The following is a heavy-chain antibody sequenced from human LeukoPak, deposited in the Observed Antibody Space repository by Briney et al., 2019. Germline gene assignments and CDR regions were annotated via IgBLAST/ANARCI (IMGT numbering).Heavy chain of an antibody. CDR3: ARCPYYYDSSGYAY. J-gene: IGHJ4*02. V-gene: IGHV4-4*07. D-gene: IGHD3-22*01. Sequence: PSETLSLTCTVSGGSISSYYWSWIRQPAGKGLEWIGRIYTSGSTNYNPSLKSRVTMSVDTSKSQSSLKLSSVTAADTAVYYCARCPYYYDSSGYAYWGQGTLVTVSS. CDR1: GGSISSYY. CDR2: IYTSGST.